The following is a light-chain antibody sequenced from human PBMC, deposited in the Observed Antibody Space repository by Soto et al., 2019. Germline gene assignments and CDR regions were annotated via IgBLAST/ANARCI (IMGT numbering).Light chain of an antibody. CDR3: QQHSHWPPWT. V-gene: IGKV3-11*01. Sequence: EIVMTQSPATPSVSPGERATLSCRASQSVGSDLAWYQQAPGQPPRLLIYGASTRATGIPARFSGSGSGTDFTLTISNLEPEDFAVYYCQQHSHWPPWTFGQGTKVDI. J-gene: IGKJ1*01. CDR1: QSVGSD. CDR2: GAS.